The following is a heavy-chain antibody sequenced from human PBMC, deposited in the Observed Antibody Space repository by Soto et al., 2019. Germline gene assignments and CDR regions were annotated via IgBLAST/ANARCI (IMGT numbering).Heavy chain of an antibody. CDR1: GVTLSNVW. CDR3: ARGLHYYDSSGYY. J-gene: IGHJ4*02. Sequence: GGSLRLSCAVSGVTLSNVWMNWVRQAPGKGLEWVSYISSSSGTIFYADSVKGRFTISRDNAKNSLYLQMNSLRAEDTAVYYCARGLHYYDSSGYYWGQGTLVTVSS. CDR2: ISSSSGTI. V-gene: IGHV3-48*01. D-gene: IGHD3-22*01.